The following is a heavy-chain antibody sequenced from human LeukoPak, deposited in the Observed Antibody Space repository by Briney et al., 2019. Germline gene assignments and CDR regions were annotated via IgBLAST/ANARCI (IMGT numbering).Heavy chain of an antibody. D-gene: IGHD3-22*01. Sequence: ASVKVSCKASGYTFTGYYMHWARQAPGQGLEWMGWINPNSGGTNYAQKFQGRVTMTRDTSISTAYMELSRLRSDDTAVYYCAREGPYYDSSGSLDYWGQGTLVTVSS. J-gene: IGHJ4*02. CDR3: AREGPYYDSSGSLDY. CDR2: INPNSGGT. V-gene: IGHV1-2*02. CDR1: GYTFTGYY.